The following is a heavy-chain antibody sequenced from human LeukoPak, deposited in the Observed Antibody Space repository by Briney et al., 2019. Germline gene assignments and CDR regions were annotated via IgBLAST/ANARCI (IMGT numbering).Heavy chain of an antibody. CDR2: ISSSGSTI. V-gene: IGHV3-11*01. J-gene: IGHJ4*02. CDR3: ARGTYSFDY. Sequence: GGSLRLSCAASGFTFSDSYMSWIRQAPGKGLEYISYISSSGSTIYYADSVKGRFTLSRDNAKNSLSLEMNSLRAEDTAVYYCARGTYSFDYWGQGTLVTVYS. CDR1: GFTFSDSY.